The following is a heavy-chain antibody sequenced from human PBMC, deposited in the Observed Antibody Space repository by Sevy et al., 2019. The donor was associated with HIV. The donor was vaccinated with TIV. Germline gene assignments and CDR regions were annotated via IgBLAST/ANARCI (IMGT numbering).Heavy chain of an antibody. Sequence: GGSPRLSCAASGFTFSSYWMSWVRQAPGKGLEWVANIKQDGSEKYYVDSVKGRFTISRDNAKNSLYLQMNSLRAEDTAVYYCARDFPVPDYYYYYYGMDVWGQGTTVTVSS. V-gene: IGHV3-7*01. J-gene: IGHJ6*02. D-gene: IGHD2-2*01. CDR1: GFTFSSYW. CDR3: ARDFPVPDYYYYYYGMDV. CDR2: IKQDGSEK.